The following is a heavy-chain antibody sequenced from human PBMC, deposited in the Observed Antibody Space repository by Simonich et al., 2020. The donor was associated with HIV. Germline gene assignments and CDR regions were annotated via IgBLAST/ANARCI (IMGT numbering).Heavy chain of an antibody. V-gene: IGHV1-2*06. Sequence: QVQLVQSGAEVKKPGASVKVSCKASGYTFTTYYLDWVRQAPGQGLEWMGRINPSSGGTTYAQKLQRRVTMTRDTTISTAYMELSSLRSDDTAVYYCARDVDCWGQGTLVTVSS. CDR3: ARDVDC. J-gene: IGHJ4*02. CDR1: GYTFTTYY. CDR2: INPSSGGT.